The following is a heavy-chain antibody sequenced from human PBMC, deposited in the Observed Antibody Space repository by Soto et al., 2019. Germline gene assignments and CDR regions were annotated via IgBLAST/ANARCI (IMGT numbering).Heavy chain of an antibody. D-gene: IGHD3-22*01. CDR2: IIPIFGTA. J-gene: IGHJ1*01. V-gene: IGHV1-69*13. CDR1: GGTFSSYA. Sequence: VASVNVSCKASGGTFSSYAISWVRQAPGQGLELMGGIIPIFGTANYAQKFQGRVTITAXXXXTXAXMELSSLRSEDTAVYYCARDRASGSPHLDWG. CDR3: ARDRASGSPHLD.